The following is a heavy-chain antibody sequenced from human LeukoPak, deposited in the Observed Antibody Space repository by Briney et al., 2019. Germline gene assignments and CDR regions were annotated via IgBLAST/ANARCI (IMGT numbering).Heavy chain of an antibody. J-gene: IGHJ4*02. CDR1: GFTVSSSY. CDR2: IYSGGST. Sequence: GGSLRLSCAASGFTVSSSYMTWVRQAPGKGLEWVSVIYSGGSTYYADSVKGRFTISRDNSKNTLYLQMNSLRAEDTAVYYCARGGCSGGSCYSGDDYWGQGTLVTVSS. V-gene: IGHV3-66*01. CDR3: ARGGCSGGSCYSGDDY. D-gene: IGHD2-15*01.